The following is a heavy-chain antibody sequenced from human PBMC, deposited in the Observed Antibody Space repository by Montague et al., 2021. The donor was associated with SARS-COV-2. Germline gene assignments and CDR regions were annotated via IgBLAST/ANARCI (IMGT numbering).Heavy chain of an antibody. V-gene: IGHV4-34*01. D-gene: IGHD6-13*01. Sequence: SETLSLTCAVYGGSFSGYYWSWIRQPPGKGLEWIGEINHSGSTNYNPSLKSRVTISVDTSKNQFSLKLSSVTAADTAVYYCARGAYSSSWYPVKYCFDYWGQGTLVTVSS. CDR3: ARGAYSSSWYPVKYCFDY. CDR2: INHSGST. J-gene: IGHJ4*02. CDR1: GGSFSGYY.